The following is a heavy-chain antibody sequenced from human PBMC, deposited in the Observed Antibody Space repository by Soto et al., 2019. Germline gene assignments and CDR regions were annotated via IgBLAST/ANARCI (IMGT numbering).Heavy chain of an antibody. J-gene: IGHJ4*02. D-gene: IGHD3-22*01. CDR3: AIRSVRYDSSGYHFDY. CDR1: GYSFTSYW. Sequence: GESLKISCKGSGYSFTSYWIGWVRQMPGKGLEWMGIIYPGDSDTRYSPSFQGQVTISADKSISTAYLQWSSLKASDTAMYYCAIRSVRYDSSGYHFDYWGQGTLVTVSS. CDR2: IYPGDSDT. V-gene: IGHV5-51*01.